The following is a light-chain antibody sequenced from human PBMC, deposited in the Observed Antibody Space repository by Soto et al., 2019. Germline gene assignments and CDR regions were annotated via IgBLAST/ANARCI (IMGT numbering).Light chain of an antibody. CDR1: QSVLYNSNNKNY. CDR2: WAS. V-gene: IGKV4-1*01. CDR3: QQYYSTPFT. Sequence: DIVMTQSPDSLAVSLGERATINCKSSQSVLYNSNNKNYLAWYQQKPGHPPKLLIYWASTRESGVPDRFSGSGSGTDFTLTISRLQAEDVAVYYCQQYYSTPFTFGPGTKVDIK. J-gene: IGKJ3*01.